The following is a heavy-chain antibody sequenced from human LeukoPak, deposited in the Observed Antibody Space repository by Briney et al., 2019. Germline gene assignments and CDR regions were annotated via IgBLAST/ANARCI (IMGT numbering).Heavy chain of an antibody. D-gene: IGHD5-12*01. CDR3: WRENLEPLHIGAYSFDY. Sequence: KTSETLSLPCTVSVGSISLYYGSWIRQPAGKGLECIVRIYTSGSPNHNTSLKSRVNMPVDQSKNHISLKLSSLAAAGTALYYRWRENLEPLHIGAYSFDYWGQGTLVTVSS. CDR1: VGSISLYY. J-gene: IGHJ4*02. V-gene: IGHV4-4*07. CDR2: IYTSGSP.